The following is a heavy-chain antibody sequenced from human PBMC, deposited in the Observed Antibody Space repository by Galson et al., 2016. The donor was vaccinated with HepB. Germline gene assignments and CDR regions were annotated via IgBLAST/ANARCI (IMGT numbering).Heavy chain of an antibody. CDR1: GGSVSSSSYY. CDR2: VYYSGST. V-gene: IGHV4-39*01. CDR3: ASQKGFWTGNWFDP. D-gene: IGHD3/OR15-3a*01. Sequence: SETLSLTCTVSGGSVSSSSYYWGWIRQPPGKGLEWIGTVYYSGSTYYNPSLKRRVTISVDTSKNQFSLKLSSLTAADTAVYYCASQKGFWTGNWFDPWSQGTLVTVSS. J-gene: IGHJ5*02.